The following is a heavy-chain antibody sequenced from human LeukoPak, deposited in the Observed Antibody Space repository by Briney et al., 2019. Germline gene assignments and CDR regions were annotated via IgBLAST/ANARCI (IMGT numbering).Heavy chain of an antibody. CDR3: AIDSSMGDPNALYV. Sequence: GGSLSLSRAVSGVTSRKYVVHGDRQAPGKGLEWVSYISSSSTYIFYADSVKGRFTISSDNAKNSLYLQVISLRAEDTAVYYWAIDSSMGDPNALYVWGQGTMVTVSS. J-gene: IGHJ3*01. CDR1: GVTSRKYV. V-gene: IGHV3-21*01. CDR2: ISSSSTYI. D-gene: IGHD3-16*01.